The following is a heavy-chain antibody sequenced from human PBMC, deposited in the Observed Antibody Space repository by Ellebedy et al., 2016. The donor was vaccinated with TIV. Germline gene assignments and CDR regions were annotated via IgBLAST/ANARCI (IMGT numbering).Heavy chain of an antibody. CDR1: GFSVRSAY. CDR3: ARRIAVAGFDP. Sequence: GESLKISCAASGFSVRSAYVTWVRQAPGQGLDWVSIIYSGGETFYADSVKGRFTISRDNSKNTLYLQMNSLRAEDTAVYYCARRIAVAGFDPWGQGTLVTVSS. CDR2: IYSGGET. V-gene: IGHV3-53*01. D-gene: IGHD6-19*01. J-gene: IGHJ5*02.